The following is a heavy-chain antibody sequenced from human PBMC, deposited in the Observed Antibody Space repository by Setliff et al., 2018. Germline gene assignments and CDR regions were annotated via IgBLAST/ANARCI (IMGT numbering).Heavy chain of an antibody. CDR2: ITAGIVDT. CDR3: AASVGGAPYYYGLDV. CDR1: GYTSTTNA. J-gene: IGHJ6*02. Sequence: GASVKVSCKASGYTSTTNALHWVRQAPGQSLEWMGWITAGIVDTKYSQKFQGRITITRDTSASTFCMELSSLTSEDTALYSCAASVGGAPYYYGLDVWGQGTTVT. D-gene: IGHD2-15*01. V-gene: IGHV1-3*01.